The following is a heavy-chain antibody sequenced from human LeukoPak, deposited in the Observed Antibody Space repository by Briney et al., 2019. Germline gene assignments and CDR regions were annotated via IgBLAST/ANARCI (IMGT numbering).Heavy chain of an antibody. CDR1: GGSISYYY. CDR3: AREDPQTRVPEGMDV. Sequence: SETLSLTCTVSGGSISYYYWSWIRQSPGKGLEWIGYVYYSGTSNYNPTLKSRVTISVDTSKNQFSLQLRSVTAADTAVYYCAREDPQTRVPEGMDVWGQGTTVTVSS. V-gene: IGHV4-59*01. CDR2: VYYSGTS. J-gene: IGHJ6*02. D-gene: IGHD4/OR15-4a*01.